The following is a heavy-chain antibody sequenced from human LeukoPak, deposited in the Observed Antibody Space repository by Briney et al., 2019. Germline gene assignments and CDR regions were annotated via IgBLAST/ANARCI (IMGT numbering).Heavy chain of an antibody. D-gene: IGHD6-13*01. CDR3: AKRLITGSSWSFHAAFDI. Sequence: PGGSLRLSCAASGLTFSTYGMHWVRQAPGKGLEWVAVISHDGNYKYYADSVRGRFTISRDNSKNTLYLQMNSLRGEDTAVYYCAKRLITGSSWSFHAAFDIWGQGTMVTVSS. J-gene: IGHJ3*02. V-gene: IGHV3-30*18. CDR2: ISHDGNYK. CDR1: GLTFSTYG.